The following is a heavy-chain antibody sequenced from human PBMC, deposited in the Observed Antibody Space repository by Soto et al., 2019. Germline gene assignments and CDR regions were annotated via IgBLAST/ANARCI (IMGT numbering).Heavy chain of an antibody. CDR3: ARTYCSGGSCYYGNSPNYYGMDV. V-gene: IGHV3-33*01. CDR2: IWYDGSNK. Sequence: QVPLVESGGGVVQPGRSLRLSCAASGFTFSSYGMHWVRQAPGKGLEWVAVIWYDGSNKYYADSVKGRFTISRDNSKNTRYLQMNSLRAEDTAVYYCARTYCSGGSCYYGNSPNYYGMDVWGQGTTVTVSS. J-gene: IGHJ6*02. CDR1: GFTFSSYG. D-gene: IGHD2-15*01.